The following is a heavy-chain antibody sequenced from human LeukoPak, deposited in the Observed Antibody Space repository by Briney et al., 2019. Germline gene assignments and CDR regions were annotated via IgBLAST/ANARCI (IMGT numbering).Heavy chain of an antibody. J-gene: IGHJ4*02. D-gene: IGHD6-6*01. CDR3: TRDGYGSSPHDY. V-gene: IGHV3-73*01. CDR1: GFPFSGST. CDR2: ITTKAYSYAT. Sequence: GSLKLSCAASGFPFSGSTMHWVGQASGKGLEWVGRITTKAYSYATEYGASVKGRFTISRDDSKSIAYLQMNSLKTEDTAVYYCTRDGYGSSPHDYWGQGTLVTVSS.